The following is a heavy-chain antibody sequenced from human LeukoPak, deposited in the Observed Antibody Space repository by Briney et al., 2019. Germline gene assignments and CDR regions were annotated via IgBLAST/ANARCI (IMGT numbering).Heavy chain of an antibody. CDR1: GYTFTSYG. D-gene: IGHD3-22*01. CDR3: AKGSTYYDSSGYSDYYYYMDV. V-gene: IGHV1-18*01. J-gene: IGHJ6*03. Sequence: ASVKVSCKASGYTFTSYGISWVRQAPGQGLEWMGWISAYNGNTNYAQKLQGRVTMTTDTSTSTAYMELRSLRSDDTAVYYCAKGSTYYDSSGYSDYYYYMDVWGKGTTVTVSS. CDR2: ISAYNGNT.